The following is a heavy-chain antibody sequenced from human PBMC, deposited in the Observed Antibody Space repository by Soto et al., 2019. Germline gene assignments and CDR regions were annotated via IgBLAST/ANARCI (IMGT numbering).Heavy chain of an antibody. J-gene: IGHJ4*02. CDR1: GFTFSSYA. Sequence: QVQLVESGGGVVQPGRSLRLSCAASGFTFSSYAMHWVRQAPGKGLEWVAVISYDGSNKYYADSVKGRFTISRDNSKNTLYLQMNSLRAEDTAVYYCARTYFDYWGQGTLVTVSS. CDR2: ISYDGSNK. CDR3: ARTYFDY. V-gene: IGHV3-30-3*01.